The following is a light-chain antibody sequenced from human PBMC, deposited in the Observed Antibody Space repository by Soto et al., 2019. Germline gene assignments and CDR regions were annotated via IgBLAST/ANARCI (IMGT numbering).Light chain of an antibody. Sequence: EIVLTQSPGTLSLSPGERATLSCRASQSVSSSYLAWYRQKPGQAPRLLIYGASSRSTGIPDRFSGSGSGTDFTLTISRLESEDFAVYYCQQYGSSPTYTFGQGTKLEIK. CDR2: GAS. J-gene: IGKJ2*01. V-gene: IGKV3-20*01. CDR1: QSVSSSY. CDR3: QQYGSSPTYT.